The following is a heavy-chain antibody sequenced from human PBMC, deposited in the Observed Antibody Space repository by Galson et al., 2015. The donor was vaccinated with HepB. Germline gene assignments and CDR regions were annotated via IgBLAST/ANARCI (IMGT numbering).Heavy chain of an antibody. Sequence: SLRLSCAASGFTFSSYWMHWVRQAPGKGLVWVPRINSDGSSTSYADSVKGRFTISRDNAKNTLYLQMNSLRAEDTAVYYCARFDYGDAFDYWGQGTLVTVSS. V-gene: IGHV3-74*01. CDR1: GFTFSSYW. CDR2: INSDGSST. J-gene: IGHJ4*02. CDR3: ARFDYGDAFDY. D-gene: IGHD4-17*01.